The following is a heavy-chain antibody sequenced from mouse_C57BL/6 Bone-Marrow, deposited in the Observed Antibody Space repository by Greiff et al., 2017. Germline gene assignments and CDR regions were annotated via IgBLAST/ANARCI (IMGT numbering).Heavy chain of an antibody. Sequence: VQLQQSGPGLVQPSQCLSITCTASGFSLTSYGVHWVRQSPGKGLEWLGVIWSGGSTDYNAAFISRPSISKDNSKSHVFFKMHSLQAADPSIYYCDRSKYYAMDYWGQGTTVTVSS. V-gene: IGHV2-2*01. J-gene: IGHJ4*01. CDR1: GFSLTSYG. CDR2: IWSGGST. CDR3: DRSKYYAMDY.